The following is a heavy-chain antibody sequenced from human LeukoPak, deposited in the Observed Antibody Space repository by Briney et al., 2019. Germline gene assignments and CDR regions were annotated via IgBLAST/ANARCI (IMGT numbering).Heavy chain of an antibody. CDR1: GYTFTSYY. J-gene: IGHJ1*01. Sequence: ASVKVSCKASGYTFTSYYMHWVRQAPGQGLEWMGIINPSGGSTSYAQKFQGRVTMTRDMSTSTVYMELSSLRSEDTAVYYCARDRLEYSTRRAYFQHWGQGTLVTVSS. CDR3: ARDRLEYSTRRAYFQH. D-gene: IGHD6-6*01. CDR2: INPSGGST. V-gene: IGHV1-46*01.